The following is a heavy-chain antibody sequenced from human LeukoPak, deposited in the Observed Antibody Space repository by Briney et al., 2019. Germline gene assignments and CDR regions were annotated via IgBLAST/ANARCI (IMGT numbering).Heavy chain of an antibody. Sequence: GGSLRLPCAASGFTFSSYGMSWVRQAPGKGLEWVSAIGGRDGSTYYADSVKGRFTISRDNSKNTLYVQMNSLRAEDTAVYYCAKGHYYGSGSLDYWGQGTLVTVSS. CDR2: IGGRDGST. V-gene: IGHV3-23*01. CDR3: AKGHYYGSGSLDY. CDR1: GFTFSSYG. D-gene: IGHD3-10*01. J-gene: IGHJ4*02.